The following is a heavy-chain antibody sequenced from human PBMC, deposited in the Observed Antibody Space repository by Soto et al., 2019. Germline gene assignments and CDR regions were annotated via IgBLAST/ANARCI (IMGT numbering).Heavy chain of an antibody. Sequence: GGSLRLSCAASGFTLSDYWLHWVRQAPGKGLAWVSRISYDGSNKYYADSVKGRLTISRDNSKNTLYLQMNSLRAEDTAVYYCARVSAAGTGDDAFDIWGQGTMVTVSS. CDR1: GFTLSDYW. J-gene: IGHJ3*02. CDR3: ARVSAAGTGDDAFDI. CDR2: ISYDGSNK. D-gene: IGHD6-19*01. V-gene: IGHV3-30-3*01.